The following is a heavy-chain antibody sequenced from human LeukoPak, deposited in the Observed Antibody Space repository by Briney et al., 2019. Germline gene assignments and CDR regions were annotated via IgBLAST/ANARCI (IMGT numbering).Heavy chain of an antibody. Sequence: GGSLRLSCAASGFTFSSYAMHRVRQAPGKGLEWVAVISYDGSNKYYADSVKGRFTISRDNSKNTLYLQMNSLRAEDTAVYFCARVWVGGYFSYGMDVWGQGTTVTVSS. D-gene: IGHD3-22*01. CDR1: GFTFSSYA. V-gene: IGHV3-30-3*01. J-gene: IGHJ6*02. CDR3: ARVWVGGYFSYGMDV. CDR2: ISYDGSNK.